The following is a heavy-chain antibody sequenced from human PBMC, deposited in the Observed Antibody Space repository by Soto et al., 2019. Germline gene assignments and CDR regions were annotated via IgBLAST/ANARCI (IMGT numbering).Heavy chain of an antibody. V-gene: IGHV6-1*01. Sequence: SQTLSLTCAISGDSVSSNSAAWNWIRQSPSRGLEWLGRTYYRSKWYNDYAVSVKSRITINPDTSKNQFSRQLNSVTPEDTAGYYCERRPDTTGESGDAFDIWGQGTMVTVSS. CDR3: ERRPDTTGESGDAFDI. CDR1: GDSVSSNSAA. J-gene: IGHJ3*02. D-gene: IGHD7-27*01. CDR2: TYYRSKWYN.